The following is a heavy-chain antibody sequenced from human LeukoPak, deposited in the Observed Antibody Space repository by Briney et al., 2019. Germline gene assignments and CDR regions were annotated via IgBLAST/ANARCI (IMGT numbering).Heavy chain of an antibody. CDR3: ARGWSHDSSGYYYGY. V-gene: IGHV4-34*01. D-gene: IGHD3-22*01. Sequence: SETLSLTCAVYGGSFSGYYWSWIRQPPGKGLEWIGEINHGGSTNYNPSLKSRVTISVDTSKNQFSLKLSSVTAADTAVYYCARGWSHDSSGYYYGYWGQGTLVTVSS. CDR1: GGSFSGYY. J-gene: IGHJ4*02. CDR2: INHGGST.